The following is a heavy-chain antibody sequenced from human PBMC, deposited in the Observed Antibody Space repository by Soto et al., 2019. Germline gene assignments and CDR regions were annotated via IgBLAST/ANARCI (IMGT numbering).Heavy chain of an antibody. D-gene: IGHD1-26*01. CDR1: GFTFSSYW. CDR3: ARWGGSGSYEGGAFDI. J-gene: IGHJ3*02. V-gene: IGHV3-7*01. Sequence: GGSLRLSCAASGFTFSSYWMSWVRQAPGKGLEWVANIKQDGSEKYYVDSVKGRFTISRDNAKNSLYLQMNSLRAEDTAVYYCARWGGSGSYEGGAFDIWGQGTMVTVSS. CDR2: IKQDGSEK.